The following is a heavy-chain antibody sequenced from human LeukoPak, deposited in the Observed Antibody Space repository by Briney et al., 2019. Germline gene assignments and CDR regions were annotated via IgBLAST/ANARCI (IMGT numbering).Heavy chain of an antibody. D-gene: IGHD3-22*01. Sequence: GGSLRLSCAASGFTFSSYGMHWVRQAPGKGLEWVAVISYDGSNKYYADSVKGRFTISRDNSKNTLYLQMNSLRAEDTAVYYCAKGFAYYYDSSGYQIDYSGQGTLVTVSS. J-gene: IGHJ4*02. CDR1: GFTFSSYG. CDR2: ISYDGSNK. V-gene: IGHV3-30*18. CDR3: AKGFAYYYDSSGYQIDY.